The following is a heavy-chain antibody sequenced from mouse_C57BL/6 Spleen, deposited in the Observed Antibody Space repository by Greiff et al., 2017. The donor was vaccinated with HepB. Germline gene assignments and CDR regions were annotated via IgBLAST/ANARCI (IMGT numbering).Heavy chain of an antibody. CDR1: GYTFTSYW. CDR2: IYPGNSDT. J-gene: IGHJ1*03. Sequence: VQLQQSGTVLARPGASVKMSCKTSGYTFTSYWMHWVKQRPGQGLEWIGAIYPGNSDTSYNQKFKGKAKLTAVTSASTAYMELSSLTNEDSAVYYCTREDYGSSYAYFDVWGTGTTVTVSS. CDR3: TREDYGSSYAYFDV. V-gene: IGHV1-5*01. D-gene: IGHD1-1*01.